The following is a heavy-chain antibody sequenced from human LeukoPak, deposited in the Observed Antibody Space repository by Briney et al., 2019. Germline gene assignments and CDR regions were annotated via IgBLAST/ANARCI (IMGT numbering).Heavy chain of an antibody. J-gene: IGHJ6*02. CDR1: GGSISSYY. CDR3: ARDRPRGNYYYGMDV. V-gene: IGHV4-4*07. CDR2: VSTSGST. D-gene: IGHD3-10*01. Sequence: PSETLSLTCTVSGGSISSYYWSWIRQPAGKGLEWIGRVSTSGSTNFSPSLKSRVTMSVDTSKNQFSLELNSVTAADTAVYYCARDRPRGNYYYGMDVRGQGTTVTVSS.